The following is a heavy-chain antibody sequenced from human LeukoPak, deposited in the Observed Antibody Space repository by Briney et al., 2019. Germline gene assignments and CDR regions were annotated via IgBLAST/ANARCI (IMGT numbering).Heavy chain of an antibody. Sequence: SETLSLTCTVSGGSISSYCWSWIRQPPGKGLEWTGYIYYSGSTNYNPSLKSRVTISVDTSKNQFSLKLSSVTAADTAVYYCARHRYGGSYDFDYWGQGTLVTVSS. J-gene: IGHJ4*02. D-gene: IGHD4-23*01. CDR3: ARHRYGGSYDFDY. V-gene: IGHV4-59*08. CDR2: IYYSGST. CDR1: GGSISSYC.